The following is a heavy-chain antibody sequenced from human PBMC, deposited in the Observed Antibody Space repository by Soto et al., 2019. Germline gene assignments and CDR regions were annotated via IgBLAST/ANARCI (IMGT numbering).Heavy chain of an antibody. V-gene: IGHV4-30-2*01. CDR3: ARDSRTGNYCDP. Sequence: QMRLQESGSGLVKPSQTLSLTCAVSGGSISSGGYAWNWIRQPPGKGLEWIGYIYHSGYTSYNPSLKNRFTVSGDKSKNQFSLTLSFVAAADTAVYYSARDSRTGNYCDPWGQGTLVTVSS. CDR1: GGSISSGGYA. J-gene: IGHJ5*02. CDR2: IYHSGYT. D-gene: IGHD1-7*01.